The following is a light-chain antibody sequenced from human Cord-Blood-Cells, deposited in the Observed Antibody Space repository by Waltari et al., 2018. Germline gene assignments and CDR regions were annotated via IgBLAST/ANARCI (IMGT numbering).Light chain of an antibody. V-gene: IGLV2-14*01. CDR2: EVS. CDR3: SSYTSSSTPYV. Sequence: QSALTQPASVSGSPGQSITISCTGTSSDVGGYHSVSWYQQHPGKAPKLMIYEVSNRPSGVSNRFSGSKSGNTASLTISGLQAEDEADYYCSSYTSSSTPYVFGTGTKVTVL. CDR1: SSDVGGYHS. J-gene: IGLJ1*01.